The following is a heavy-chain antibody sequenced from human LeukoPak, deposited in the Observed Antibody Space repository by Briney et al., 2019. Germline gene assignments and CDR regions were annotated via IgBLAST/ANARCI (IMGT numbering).Heavy chain of an antibody. J-gene: IGHJ4*02. D-gene: IGHD2-21*02. Sequence: GGSLRLSCAASGFTFSSYSMNWVRQAPGKGLEWVSSISSSSSYIYYADSVKGRFTISRDNAKNSLYLQMNSLRAEDTAVYYCARDIYCGGDCYIPDYWGQGTLVTVSS. CDR2: ISSSSSYI. CDR3: ARDIYCGGDCYIPDY. CDR1: GFTFSSYS. V-gene: IGHV3-21*04.